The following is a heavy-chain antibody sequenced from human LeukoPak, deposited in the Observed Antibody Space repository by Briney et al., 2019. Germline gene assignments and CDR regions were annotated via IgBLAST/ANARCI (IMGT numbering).Heavy chain of an antibody. D-gene: IGHD3-22*01. Sequence: GGSLRLSCAAPGFTFSSYAMSWVRQAPGKGLEWVSAISGSGGSTYYADSVKGRFTISRDNSKNTLYLQMNSLRAEDTAVYYCAKGEDSSGYSPPLFQHWGQGTLVTVSS. J-gene: IGHJ1*01. CDR2: ISGSGGST. CDR1: GFTFSSYA. CDR3: AKGEDSSGYSPPLFQH. V-gene: IGHV3-23*01.